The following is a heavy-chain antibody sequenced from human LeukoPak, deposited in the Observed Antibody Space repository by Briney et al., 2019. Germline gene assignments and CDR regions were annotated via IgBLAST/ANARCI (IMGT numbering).Heavy chain of an antibody. CDR2: ISNSGSDT. J-gene: IGHJ4*02. D-gene: IGHD2-15*01. V-gene: IGHV3-11*01. CDR3: AKERYCSGGSCYGYYFDY. Sequence: GGSLRLSCTASGFTFSDYYMSWMRQAPGKGLEWISYISNSGSDTVYAASVKGRFTISRDNAKNSLYLQMDSLRAEDTAVYYCAKERYCSGGSCYGYYFDYWDQGTLVTVSS. CDR1: GFTFSDYY.